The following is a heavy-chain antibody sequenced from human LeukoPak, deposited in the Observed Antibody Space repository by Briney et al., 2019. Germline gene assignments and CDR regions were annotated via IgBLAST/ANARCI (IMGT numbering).Heavy chain of an antibody. J-gene: IGHJ4*02. CDR2: INPNSGGT. CDR3: AREEYSSSLGLGY. V-gene: IGHV1-2*06. CDR1: GYTFTGYY. Sequence: GASVKVSCKASGYTFTGYYMHWVRQAPGQGLEWMGRINPNSGGTNHAQKFQGRVTMTRDTSISTAYMELSRLRSDDTAVYYCAREEYSSSLGLGYWGQGTLVTVSS. D-gene: IGHD6-6*01.